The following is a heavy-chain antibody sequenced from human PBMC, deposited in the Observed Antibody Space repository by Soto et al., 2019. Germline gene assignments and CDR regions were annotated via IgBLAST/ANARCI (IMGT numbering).Heavy chain of an antibody. Sequence: ASVKVSCKASGYTFAGYYMHWVRQAPGQGLEWMGWINPNSGGTNYAQKFQGRVTMTRDTSISTAYMELSRLRSDDTAVYYCARDGIEYSSSWTQFDPWGQGTVVTVSS. V-gene: IGHV1-2*02. J-gene: IGHJ5*02. CDR3: ARDGIEYSSSWTQFDP. CDR1: GYTFAGYY. D-gene: IGHD6-13*01. CDR2: INPNSGGT.